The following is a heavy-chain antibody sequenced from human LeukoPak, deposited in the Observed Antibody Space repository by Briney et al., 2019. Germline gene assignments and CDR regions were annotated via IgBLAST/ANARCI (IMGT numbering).Heavy chain of an antibody. V-gene: IGHV4-30-4*08. J-gene: IGHJ4*02. CDR2: IYYSGST. CDR1: GGSISSGGYY. D-gene: IGHD5-18*01. Sequence: SETLSLTCTVSGGSISSGGYYWSWIRQHPGKGLEWIGYIYYSGSTYYNPSLKSRVSISVDTSKNQFSLKLSSVTSADTAVYYCARSGYSYGYGYWGQGTLVTVSS. CDR3: ARSGYSYGYGY.